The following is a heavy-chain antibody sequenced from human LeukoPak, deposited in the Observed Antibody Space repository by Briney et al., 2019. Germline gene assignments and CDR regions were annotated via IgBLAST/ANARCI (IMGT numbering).Heavy chain of an antibody. CDR3: TTDPQWLVQYYFDY. D-gene: IGHD6-19*01. CDR2: VKSKTDGGTT. CDR1: RFTFSNAW. Sequence: GASLRISTPASRFTFSNAWMSRVSQAPGKGREWVGRVKSKTDGGTTDYAAHVKGRFTISRDDSKNTLYLQMNSLKTEDTAVYYCTTDPQWLVQYYFDYWGQGTLVTVSS. J-gene: IGHJ4*02. V-gene: IGHV3-15*01.